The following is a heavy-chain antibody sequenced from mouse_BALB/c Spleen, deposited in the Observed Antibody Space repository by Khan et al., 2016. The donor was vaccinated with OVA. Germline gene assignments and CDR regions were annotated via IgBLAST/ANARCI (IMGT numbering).Heavy chain of an antibody. CDR1: GYSITSYYA. V-gene: IGHV3-2*02. D-gene: IGHD1-1*01. J-gene: IGHJ2*01. CDR2: ISYSGNT. Sequence: EVQLVESGPGLVKPSQSLSLTCTVTGYSITSYYAWNCIRQFPGNKLEWMGFISYSGNTNYNPSLKSRISITRDTSKNQFFLQLNSVPTEDTARYYCARVYGGDFDYWGQGTTLTVSS. CDR3: ARVYGGDFDY.